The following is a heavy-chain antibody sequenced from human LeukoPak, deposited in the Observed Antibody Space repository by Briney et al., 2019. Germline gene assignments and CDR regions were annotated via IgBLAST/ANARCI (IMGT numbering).Heavy chain of an antibody. V-gene: IGHV3-11*01. CDR3: ATTARVGAH. Sequence: GGSLRLSCAASGFTFSDFYMIWIRQSRGKGVEGISYMSQSGSDINCADSVRGRFTVHRDNAKNSLYLQTNSLRDEDTAVYYCATTARVGAHWGQGTLVTVSS. CDR2: MSQSGSDI. CDR1: GFTFSDFY. J-gene: IGHJ4*02. D-gene: IGHD4/OR15-4a*01.